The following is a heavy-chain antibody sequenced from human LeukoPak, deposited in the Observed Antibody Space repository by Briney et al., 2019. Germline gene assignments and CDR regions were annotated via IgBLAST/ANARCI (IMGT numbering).Heavy chain of an antibody. Sequence: GGSLRLSCTASGFTFGDYAMSWVRQAPGKGLEWVGFIRSKAYGWTTEYAASVKGRFTISRDDSKSIAYLQMNSLKTEDTAVYYCTRDSSRMVRGVIQGERVRYYYMDVWGKGTTVTISS. CDR3: TRDSSRMVRGVIQGERVRYYYMDV. D-gene: IGHD3-10*01. CDR2: IRSKAYGWTT. J-gene: IGHJ6*03. V-gene: IGHV3-49*04. CDR1: GFTFGDYA.